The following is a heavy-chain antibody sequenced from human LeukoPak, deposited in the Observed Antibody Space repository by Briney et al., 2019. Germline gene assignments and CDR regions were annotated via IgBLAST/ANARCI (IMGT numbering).Heavy chain of an antibody. J-gene: IGHJ4*02. D-gene: IGHD6-6*01. V-gene: IGHV4-61*02. Sequence: SETLSLTCTVSGGSISSGTYYWRWIRQPAGKGLEWIGRISTSGSTDYNPSLKSRVTISVDMSKNQFSLKLTSVTAADTAVYYCARATSIAARLQTIFDYWGQGTLVTVSS. CDR2: ISTSGST. CDR1: GGSISSGTYY. CDR3: ARATSIAARLQTIFDY.